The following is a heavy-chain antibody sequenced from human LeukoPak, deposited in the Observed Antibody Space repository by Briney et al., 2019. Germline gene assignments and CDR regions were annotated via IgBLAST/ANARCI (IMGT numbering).Heavy chain of an antibody. CDR1: GFTFAAYW. CDR3: AREGAVCVRNCISNSGARFDP. J-gene: IGHJ5*02. D-gene: IGHD2-2*01. Sequence: GGSLRLSCAASGFTFAAYWMTWVRQPPGKGLEWVAHIRQDSSESYYVDSVKGRFTISRDNAKNTVYLQMSSLRAEDTAVYYCAREGAVCVRNCISNSGARFDPWGQGTLVTVSS. V-gene: IGHV3-7*01. CDR2: IRQDSSES.